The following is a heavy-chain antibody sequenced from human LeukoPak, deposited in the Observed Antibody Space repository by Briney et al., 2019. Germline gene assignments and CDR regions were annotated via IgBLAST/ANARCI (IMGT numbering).Heavy chain of an antibody. V-gene: IGHV4-31*03. D-gene: IGHD6-13*01. CDR3: ARGEGGSSSWIVPLANWFDP. Sequence: PSETLSLTCTVSGGSISSSGYYWSWIRQHPGKGLEWIGYIYYSGSTYYNPSLKSRVTISVDTSKNQFSLKLSSVTAADTAVYYCARGEGGSSSWIVPLANWFDPWGQGTLVTVSS. CDR2: IYYSGST. CDR1: GGSISSSGYY. J-gene: IGHJ5*02.